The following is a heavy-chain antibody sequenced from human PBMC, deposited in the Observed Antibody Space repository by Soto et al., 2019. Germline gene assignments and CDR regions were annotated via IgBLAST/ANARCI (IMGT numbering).Heavy chain of an antibody. CDR3: AKDSGYNYGYFRWFDP. Sequence: SETLSLTCTVSGASISSGGYYWTWIRQHPGKGLEWIGYIYYSGSTYSNPSLKSRVTISVDTSKSQFSLKLSSVTAADTAVYYCAKDSGYNYGYFRWFDPWGQGTLVTVSS. CDR2: IYYSGST. J-gene: IGHJ5*02. D-gene: IGHD5-18*01. V-gene: IGHV4-31*03. CDR1: GASISSGGYY.